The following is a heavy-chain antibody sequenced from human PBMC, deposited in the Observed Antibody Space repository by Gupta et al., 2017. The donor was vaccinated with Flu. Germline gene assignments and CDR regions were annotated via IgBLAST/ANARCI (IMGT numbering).Heavy chain of an antibody. D-gene: IGHD3-22*01. V-gene: IGHV3-49*03. CDR2: IRRKVYDGTT. CDR1: GFTFGDYA. CDR3: ARSNEEYARKFVGYWVNYYNYYGMDV. J-gene: IGHJ6*02. Sequence: EVQLVESGGGLVQPGRSLRLSCTASGFTFGDYAMNWFRQAPGKGLEWVGFIRRKVYDGTTEYAASVKGRFIISRDDSNSIAYLQMNSLKTEDTAVYFCARSNEEYARKFVGYWVNYYNYYGMDVWGQGTTVTVSS.